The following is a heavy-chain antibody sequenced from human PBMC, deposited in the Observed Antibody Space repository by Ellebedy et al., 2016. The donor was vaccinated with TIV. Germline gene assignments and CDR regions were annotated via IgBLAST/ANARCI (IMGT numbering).Heavy chain of an antibody. J-gene: IGHJ6*02. CDR3: ARDVFGYSYGYYYYGMDV. Sequence: GESLKISCAASGFTFSSYWMHWVRQAPGKGLVWVSRINSDGSSTSYADSVKGRFTISRDNAKNTLYLQMNSLRAEDTAVYYCARDVFGYSYGYYYYGMDVWGQGTTVTVSS. CDR2: INSDGSST. CDR1: GFTFSSYW. D-gene: IGHD5-18*01. V-gene: IGHV3-74*01.